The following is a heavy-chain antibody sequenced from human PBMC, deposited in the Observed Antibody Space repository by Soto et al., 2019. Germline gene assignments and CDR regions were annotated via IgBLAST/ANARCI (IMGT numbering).Heavy chain of an antibody. J-gene: IGHJ4*02. V-gene: IGHV1-69*01. D-gene: IGHD3-10*01. Sequence: QVQLVQSGAEVKKPGSSVKVSCKASGGTFSSYAISWVRQAPGQGLEWMGGIIPIFGIANYAQKFQGRVTITADESTSTAYMELSSLRSEDTAVYYCARDSYYYGSGSRYYFDYWGQGTLVTVSS. CDR2: IIPIFGIA. CDR1: GGTFSSYA. CDR3: ARDSYYYGSGSRYYFDY.